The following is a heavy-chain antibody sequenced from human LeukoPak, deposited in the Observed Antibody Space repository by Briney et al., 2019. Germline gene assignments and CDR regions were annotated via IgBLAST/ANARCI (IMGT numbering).Heavy chain of an antibody. CDR2: ISSSGSTI. D-gene: IGHD6-19*01. J-gene: IGHJ4*02. Sequence: GGSLRLSCAASGFTFSSYEMNWVRQAPGKGLEWVSFISSSGSTIYYADSVKGRFTISRDNAKNSLYLQMNSLRAEDTAVYYCARDAGIAVIGFDYWGQGTLVTVSS. CDR3: ARDAGIAVIGFDY. V-gene: IGHV3-48*03. CDR1: GFTFSSYE.